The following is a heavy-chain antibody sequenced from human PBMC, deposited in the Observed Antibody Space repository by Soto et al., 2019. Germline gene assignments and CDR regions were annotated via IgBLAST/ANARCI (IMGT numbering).Heavy chain of an antibody. Sequence: GASVKVSCKASGYTFTSYAMHWVRQAPGQRLEWMGWINAGNGNTKYSQKFQGRVTITRDTSASTAYMELSSLRSEDTAVYYCARVHPPPYSSSWYALDYWGQGTLVPSPQ. CDR2: INAGNGNT. V-gene: IGHV1-3*01. J-gene: IGHJ4*02. D-gene: IGHD6-13*01. CDR1: GYTFTSYA. CDR3: ARVHPPPYSSSWYALDY.